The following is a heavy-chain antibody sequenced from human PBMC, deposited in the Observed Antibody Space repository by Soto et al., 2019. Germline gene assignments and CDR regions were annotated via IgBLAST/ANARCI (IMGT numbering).Heavy chain of an antibody. CDR1: GFTLSDDY. V-gene: IGHV3-72*01. D-gene: IGHD6-19*01. CDR3: ARGGSGWQALNWIDP. CDR2: SRNKGNSYTT. Sequence: PGGSLRLSCAASGFTLSDDYMDWVRQAPGKGLEWVGRSRNKGNSYTTEYAPSVKGRFTISRDDSKKSLYLQMNSLSTADTAVYYCARGGSGWQALNWIDPWGQGTLVTVSS. J-gene: IGHJ5*02.